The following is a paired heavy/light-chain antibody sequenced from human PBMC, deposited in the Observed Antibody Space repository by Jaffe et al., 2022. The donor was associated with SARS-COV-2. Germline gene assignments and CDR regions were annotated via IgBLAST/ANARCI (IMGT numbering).Heavy chain of an antibody. CDR1: GGSISSTPYY. V-gene: IGHV4-39*01. CDR2: IYYNGST. CDR3: ARRCSGGRCYSRPYFDY. Sequence: QLQLQESGPGLVKPSETLSLTCTVSGGSISSTPYYWGWIRQPPGKGLEWIGSIYYNGSTYYSPSLKSRITISVDTSKNQFSLKLTSVTAADTAVYYCARRCSGGRCYSRPYFDYWGQGTLITVSS. J-gene: IGHJ4*02. D-gene: IGHD2-15*01.
Light chain of an antibody. CDR1: QGIRND. J-gene: IGKJ4*01. Sequence: AIQMTQSPSSLSASVGDRVTITCRASQGIRNDLGWYQQKPGKAPKLLIYAASSLQSGVPSRFSGSGFGTDFTLTISSLQPEDSATYFCLQDYNYPLTFGGGTKVEIK. CDR2: AAS. V-gene: IGKV1-6*01. CDR3: LQDYNYPLT.